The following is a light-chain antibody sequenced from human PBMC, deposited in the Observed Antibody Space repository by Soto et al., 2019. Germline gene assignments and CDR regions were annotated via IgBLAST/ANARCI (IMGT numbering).Light chain of an antibody. CDR2: EVN. J-gene: IGLJ1*01. CDR1: NSDVGSYNF. CDR3: SSYAGTNASYL. Sequence: QSVLTQPPSASGSPGQSVTISCTGANSDVGSYNFVSWYQQHPGKAPKLMIYEVNKRPAGVPDRFSGSKSGNTASLTVSGLQAEDEADYYCSSYAGTNASYLFGGGTKVTVL. V-gene: IGLV2-8*01.